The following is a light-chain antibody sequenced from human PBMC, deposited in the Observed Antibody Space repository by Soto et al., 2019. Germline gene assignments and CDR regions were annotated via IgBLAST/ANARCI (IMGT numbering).Light chain of an antibody. CDR3: QLYGTSPKP. CDR2: DAS. V-gene: IGKV3-11*01. Sequence: ETVLTQAPATLSLSPRERATLSCRASQSVSSYLAWYQQKPGQAPRLLIYDASNRATGIPARFSGSGSGTDFSLSISRLEPEDFAVYYCQLYGTSPKPFAQGTKVDIK. CDR1: QSVSSY. J-gene: IGKJ1*01.